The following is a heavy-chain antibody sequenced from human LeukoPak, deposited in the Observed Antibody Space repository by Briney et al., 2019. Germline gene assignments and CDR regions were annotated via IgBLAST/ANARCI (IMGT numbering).Heavy chain of an antibody. J-gene: IGHJ4*02. Sequence: ASVKVSCKASGYTFTGYYMHWVRQAPGQGLEWMGWINPNSGGTNYAQKLQGRVTMTTDTSTSTAYMELRSLRSDDTAVYYCAMGGYDYAYFDYWGQGTLVTVSS. CDR1: GYTFTGYY. V-gene: IGHV1-2*02. D-gene: IGHD5-12*01. CDR2: INPNSGGT. CDR3: AMGGYDYAYFDY.